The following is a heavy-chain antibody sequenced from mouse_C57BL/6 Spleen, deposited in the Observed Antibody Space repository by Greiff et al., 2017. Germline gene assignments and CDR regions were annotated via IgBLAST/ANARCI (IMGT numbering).Heavy chain of an antibody. V-gene: IGHV1-50*01. CDR1: GYTFTSYW. CDR3: ARIYYGNYGYAMDY. D-gene: IGHD2-1*01. CDR2: IDPSDSYT. J-gene: IGHJ4*01. Sequence: QVQLQQPGAELVKPGASVKLSCKASGYTFTSYWMQWVKQRPGQGLEWIGEIDPSDSYTNYNQKFKGKATLTVYTSSSTAYMQLSSLTSEDSAVYYCARIYYGNYGYAMDYWGQGTSVTVSS.